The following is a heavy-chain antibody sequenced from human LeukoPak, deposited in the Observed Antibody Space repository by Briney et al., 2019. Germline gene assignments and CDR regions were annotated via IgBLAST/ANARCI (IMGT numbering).Heavy chain of an antibody. Sequence: PSETLSLTCAVYGESFSGYYWSWLRQPPGKGLEWLGEINHSGSTNYNPSLKSRVTISVDTSKNQFSLKLSSVTAADTAVYYCARRVQDASSSGWSNSAYYFDYWGQGTLVTVSS. D-gene: IGHD6-19*01. CDR3: ARRVQDASSSGWSNSAYYFDY. CDR2: INHSGST. V-gene: IGHV4-34*01. J-gene: IGHJ4*02. CDR1: GESFSGYY.